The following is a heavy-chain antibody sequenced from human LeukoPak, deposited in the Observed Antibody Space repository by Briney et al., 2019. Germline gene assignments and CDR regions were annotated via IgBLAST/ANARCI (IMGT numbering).Heavy chain of an antibody. CDR3: ARVVYSGGYSQGFDI. Sequence: GGSLRLSCAASGLTVSGNFMTWVRQAPGKGPDWVSVIYSGGSTYYADSVKGRFTISRDNSKNTLYLLMNSLRAEDTAVYYCARVVYSGGYSQGFDIWGQGTMVTVSS. D-gene: IGHD3-22*01. V-gene: IGHV3-66*01. CDR1: GLTVSGNF. J-gene: IGHJ3*02. CDR2: IYSGGST.